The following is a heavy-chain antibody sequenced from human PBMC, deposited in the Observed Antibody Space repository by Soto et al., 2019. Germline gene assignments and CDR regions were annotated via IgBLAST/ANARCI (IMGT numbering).Heavy chain of an antibody. J-gene: IGHJ6*02. CDR3: ARAFWEVREVITFYSYYYALDV. V-gene: IGHV3-30-3*01. CDR2: IPLDGSNK. D-gene: IGHD3-10*01. Sequence: QVQLVESGGGVVNPGRSLRLPCAGSGSISRNYPLHWARQAPAKGLGGGAVIPLDGSNKYYADSVKGRFTISRDNAQNTLYLQMNSLRADDTAVYYCARAFWEVREVITFYSYYYALDVWGQGTTVTVSS. CDR1: GSISRNYP.